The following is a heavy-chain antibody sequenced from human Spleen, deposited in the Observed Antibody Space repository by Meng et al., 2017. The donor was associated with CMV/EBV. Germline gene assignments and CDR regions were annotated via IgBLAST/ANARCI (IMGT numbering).Heavy chain of an antibody. J-gene: IGHJ4*02. Sequence: GESLKISCAASGFTFSSYSMNWVRQAPGKGLEWVSSISSSSSYIYYADSVKGRFTISRDVSENMLFLQMNSLRAEDTAVYYCARGNGWNYAVEDYWGQGTLVTVSS. D-gene: IGHD1-7*01. CDR3: ARGNGWNYAVEDY. CDR2: ISSSSSYI. V-gene: IGHV3-21*06. CDR1: GFTFSSYS.